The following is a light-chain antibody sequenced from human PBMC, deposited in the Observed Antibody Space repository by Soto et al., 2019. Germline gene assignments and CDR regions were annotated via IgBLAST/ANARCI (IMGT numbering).Light chain of an antibody. CDR2: GAS. J-gene: IGKJ4*01. Sequence: DIQVTQSPSSLSASLGDRVSITCRASRDISNYLAWYQQKPGQVPRLLISGASTLHSGVPSRFSGSGSGTDFTLTITSLQPEDIATYVCQKYYTAPLTFGGGTKVEI. CDR1: RDISNY. V-gene: IGKV1-27*01. CDR3: QKYYTAPLT.